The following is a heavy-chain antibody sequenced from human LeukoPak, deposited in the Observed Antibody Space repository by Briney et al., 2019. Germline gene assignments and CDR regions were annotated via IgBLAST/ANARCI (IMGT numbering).Heavy chain of an antibody. D-gene: IGHD4/OR15-4a*01. CDR2: IRSDGSST. J-gene: IGHJ4*02. CDR1: GMTFTVNC. Sequence: GPSLRNPWLAAGMTFTVNCDGVRNAQGKGLVWVSLIRSDGSSTTYADSVKGRFTISRDSAKNTLYLQMNSLRVEDTAVYYCAPIGAGYWGQGTLVTVSS. CDR3: APIGAGY. V-gene: IGHV3-74*03.